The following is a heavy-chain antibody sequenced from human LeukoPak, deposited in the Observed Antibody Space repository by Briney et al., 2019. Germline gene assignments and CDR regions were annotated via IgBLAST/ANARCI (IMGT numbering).Heavy chain of an antibody. V-gene: IGHV3-7*04. J-gene: IGHJ4*02. CDR1: GFTFSNYW. CDR2: IKEDGSEN. CDR3: ARRRDLDH. Sequence: GGSLRLTCAASGFTFSNYWMSWVRQAPGKGLEWVANIKEDGSENYYVDSVKGRFTISRDDAKNSLFLNMISLRAEDTAVYYCARRRDLDHWGQGTLVTVSS.